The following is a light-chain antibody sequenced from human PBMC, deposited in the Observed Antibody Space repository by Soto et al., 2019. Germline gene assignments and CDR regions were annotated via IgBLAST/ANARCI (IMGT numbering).Light chain of an antibody. Sequence: EIVLTQSPGTLSLSPGERATLSCRASQSVSSRYLARYQQKPGQAPRVLIYGASSRSTGIPDRFSGSGSGTDFTLTISRLEPEDFAVYYCQQCGGSPLFTFGPGTKVDIK. CDR1: QSVSSRY. CDR3: QQCGGSPLFT. V-gene: IGKV3-20*01. J-gene: IGKJ3*01. CDR2: GAS.